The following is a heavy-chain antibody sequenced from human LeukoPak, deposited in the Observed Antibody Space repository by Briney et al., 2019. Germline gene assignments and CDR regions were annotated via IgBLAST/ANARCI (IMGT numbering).Heavy chain of an antibody. CDR3: ARGRTVVVVAATRNWFDP. CDR1: GYTFTGYY. V-gene: IGHV1-2*02. D-gene: IGHD2-15*01. CDR2: INPNSGGT. Sequence: ASVKVSCKASGYTFTGYYMHWVRQAPGQGLEWMGWINPNSGGTNYAQKFQGRVTMTRDTSISTAYMELSRLRSDDTAVYHCARGRTVVVVAATRNWFDPWGQGTLVTVSS. J-gene: IGHJ5*02.